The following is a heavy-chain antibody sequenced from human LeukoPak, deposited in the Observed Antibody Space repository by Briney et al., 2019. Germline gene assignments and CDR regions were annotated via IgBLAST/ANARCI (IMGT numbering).Heavy chain of an antibody. CDR3: ARQIGGYSYGYNS. CDR1: GGSISSNRYY. J-gene: IGHJ4*02. Sequence: SETLSLTCTVSGGSISSNRYYWGWIRQPPGKRLEWIGSIYYSGSTYYNPSLKSRVTISIDTSKNQFSLELSSVTAADTALYYCARQIGGYSYGYNSWGQGTLVTVSS. V-gene: IGHV4-39*01. CDR2: IYYSGST. D-gene: IGHD5-18*01.